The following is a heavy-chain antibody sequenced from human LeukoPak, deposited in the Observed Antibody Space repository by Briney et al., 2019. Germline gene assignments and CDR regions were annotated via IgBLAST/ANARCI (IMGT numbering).Heavy chain of an antibody. CDR3: ARTPRPSLAAAEDY. J-gene: IGHJ4*02. CDR2: ISYNGKNK. Sequence: PGRSLRLSCAASGFAFSSYAMHWVRQAPGKGLEWVAVISYNGKNKYYADSVKGRFTISRDNSKNTLYLQMNSLRAEDTAVYYCARTPRPSLAAAEDYWGQGTLVTVSS. V-gene: IGHV3-30*04. CDR1: GFAFSSYA. D-gene: IGHD6-13*01.